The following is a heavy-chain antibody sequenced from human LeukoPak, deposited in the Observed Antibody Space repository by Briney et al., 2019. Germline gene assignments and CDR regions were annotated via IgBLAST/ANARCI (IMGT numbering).Heavy chain of an antibody. CDR2: ISSSSSTI. D-gene: IGHD5-18*01. V-gene: IGHV3-48*02. J-gene: IGHJ4*02. CDR1: GFTFSSYS. Sequence: GGSLRLSCAASGFTFSSYSMNWVRQAPGKGLEWVSYISSSSSTIYYADSVKGRFTISRDNAKNSLYLQMNSLRDEDTAVYYCARAGGPGQTAMDLDYWGQGTLVTVSS. CDR3: ARAGGPGQTAMDLDY.